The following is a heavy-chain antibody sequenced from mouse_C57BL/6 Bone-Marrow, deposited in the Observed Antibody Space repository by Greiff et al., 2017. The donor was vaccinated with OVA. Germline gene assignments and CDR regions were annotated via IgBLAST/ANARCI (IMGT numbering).Heavy chain of an antibody. CDR2: IWSDGST. J-gene: IGHJ4*01. CDR3: ALTAQVYYAMDY. CDR1: GFSLTSYG. Sequence: VKLMESGPGLVAPSQSLSITCTVSGFSLTSYGVHWVRQPPGKGLEWLVVIWSDGSTTYNSALKSRLSISKDNSKSQVFLKMNSLQTDDTAMYYCALTAQVYYAMDYWGQGTSVTVSS. D-gene: IGHD3-2*02. V-gene: IGHV2-6*03.